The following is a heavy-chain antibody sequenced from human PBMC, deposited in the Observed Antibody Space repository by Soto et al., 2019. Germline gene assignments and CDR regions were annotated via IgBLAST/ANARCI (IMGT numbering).Heavy chain of an antibody. D-gene: IGHD5-12*01. Sequence: PVGSLRLSCAASGFTFSSYGMHWVRQAPGKGLEWVAVIWYDGSNKYYADSVKGRFTISRDNSKNTLYLQMNSLRAEDTAVYYCARNIVATGPPPDGMDVWGQGTTVTVSS. CDR3: ARNIVATGPPPDGMDV. J-gene: IGHJ6*02. CDR1: GFTFSSYG. V-gene: IGHV3-33*01. CDR2: IWYDGSNK.